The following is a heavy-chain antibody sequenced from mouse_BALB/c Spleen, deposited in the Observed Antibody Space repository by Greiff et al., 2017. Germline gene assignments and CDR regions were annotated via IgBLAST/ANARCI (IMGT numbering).Heavy chain of an antibody. D-gene: IGHD2-1*01. Sequence: QVQLKQSGPGLVAPSQSLSITCTVSGFSFTSYGVHWVRQPPGKGLEWLGVIWAGGSTNYNSALMSRLSISKDNSKSQVFLIMNSLQTDDTAMYYCARDGDLLYAMDYWGQGTSVTVSS. V-gene: IGHV2-9*02. J-gene: IGHJ4*01. CDR3: ARDGDLLYAMDY. CDR2: IWAGGST. CDR1: GFSFTSYG.